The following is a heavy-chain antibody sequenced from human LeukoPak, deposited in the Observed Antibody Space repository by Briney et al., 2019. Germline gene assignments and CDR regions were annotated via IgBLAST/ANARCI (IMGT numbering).Heavy chain of an antibody. CDR3: ARGSPNSGGWTLDH. J-gene: IGHJ4*02. Sequence: GALVKVSCKASGYTFTGYYMHWVRQAPGQGLEWMGCINGDNGNTQYSQKFQGRVTFTRDTSATTAYMELSRLTSEDMAVFYCARGSPNSGGWTLDHWGQGTLVSVSS. CDR2: INGDNGNT. V-gene: IGHV1-3*03. D-gene: IGHD3/OR15-3a*01. CDR1: GYTFTGYY.